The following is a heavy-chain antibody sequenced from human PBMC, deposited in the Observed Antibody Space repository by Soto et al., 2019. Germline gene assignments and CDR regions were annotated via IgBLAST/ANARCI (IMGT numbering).Heavy chain of an antibody. CDR3: ARRHYYDSSGYYPFDY. V-gene: IGHV4-39*01. J-gene: IGHJ4*02. Sequence: QLQLQESGPGLVKPSETLSLTCTVSGGSISSSSYYWGWIRQPPGKGLEWIGSIYYSVSTYYNPYLMSRVTISADTSKNQFSLKLSSVTAADTAVYYCARRHYYDSSGYYPFDYWGQGTLVTVSS. D-gene: IGHD3-22*01. CDR2: IYYSVST. CDR1: GGSISSSSYY.